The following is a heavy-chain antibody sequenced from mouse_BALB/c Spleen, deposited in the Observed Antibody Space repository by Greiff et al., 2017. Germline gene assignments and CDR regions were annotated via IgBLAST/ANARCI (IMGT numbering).Heavy chain of an antibody. J-gene: IGHJ3*01. CDR3: ARQARASGGAWFAY. CDR2: INPYNDGT. Sequence: EVKLMESGPELVKPGASVKMSCKASGYTFTSYVMHWVKQKPGQGLEWIGYINPYNDGTKYNEKFKGKATFTADTSSNTAYMQLSSLTSEDSAVYYCARQARASGGAWFAYWGQGTLVTVSA. V-gene: IGHV1-14*01. D-gene: IGHD3-1*01. CDR1: GYTFTSYV.